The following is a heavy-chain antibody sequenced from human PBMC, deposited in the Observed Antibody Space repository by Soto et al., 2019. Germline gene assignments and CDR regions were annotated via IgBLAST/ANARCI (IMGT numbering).Heavy chain of an antibody. Sequence: PSETLSLTCTVSGGSISSYYLSWIRQAPGKGLEWIGYIYYSGSTNYNPSLKSRVTISVDTSKNQFSLKLSSVTAADTAVYYCARSPLYYYDRSGYYVLGYFDYWGQGTLVTSPQ. D-gene: IGHD3-22*01. CDR1: GGSISSYY. J-gene: IGHJ4*02. V-gene: IGHV4-59*01. CDR2: IYYSGST. CDR3: ARSPLYYYDRSGYYVLGYFDY.